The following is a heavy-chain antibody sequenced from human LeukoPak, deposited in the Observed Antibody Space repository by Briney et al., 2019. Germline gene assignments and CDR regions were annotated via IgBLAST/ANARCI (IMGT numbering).Heavy chain of an antibody. Sequence: PGGSLRLSCAASGFTFSSYWMSWVRQAPGKGLEWVANIKQDGSEKYYVDSVKGRFTISRDNAKNLLYLQMNSLRAEDTAVYYCARQNYDFWSGYIVYWGQGTLVTVSS. D-gene: IGHD3-3*01. CDR1: GFTFSSYW. CDR2: IKQDGSEK. V-gene: IGHV3-7*01. CDR3: ARQNYDFWSGYIVY. J-gene: IGHJ4*02.